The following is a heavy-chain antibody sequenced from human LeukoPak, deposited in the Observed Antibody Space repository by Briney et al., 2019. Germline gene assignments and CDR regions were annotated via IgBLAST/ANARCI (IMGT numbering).Heavy chain of an antibody. CDR1: GFTFSDYY. V-gene: IGHV3-11*06. J-gene: IGHJ3*02. Sequence: GGSLRLSCAASGFTFSDYYLSWIRQAPGKGLEWVSYISSSSSYTNYADSVKGRFTIPRDTATHSLYRQTTSLTAEDTAVSYRAKGRQQWWTFDALDIWGQRTMVTVSS. CDR2: ISSSSSYT. D-gene: IGHD5-18*01. CDR3: AKGRQQWWTFDALDI.